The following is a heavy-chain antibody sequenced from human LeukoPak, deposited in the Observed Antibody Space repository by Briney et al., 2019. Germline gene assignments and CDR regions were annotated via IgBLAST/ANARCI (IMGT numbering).Heavy chain of an antibody. CDR1: GYTFTSYY. D-gene: IGHD6-6*01. CDR2: INPSGGST. CDR3: ARSIAAPDY. V-gene: IGHV1-46*01. J-gene: IGHJ4*02. Sequence: ASVKVSCKASGYTFTSYYMHWVRQAPGQGLEWMGIINPSGGSTSYAQKFQGRVTMTRDTSISTAYMELSRLRSDDTAVYYCARSIAAPDYWGQGTLVTVSS.